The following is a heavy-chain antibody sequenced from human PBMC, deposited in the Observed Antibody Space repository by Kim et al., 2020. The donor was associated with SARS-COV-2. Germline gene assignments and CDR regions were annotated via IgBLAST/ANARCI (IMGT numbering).Heavy chain of an antibody. CDR2: IDPADSYT. Sequence: GESLKISCTKSGYNFSNYWINWVREMPGKGLQWMGRIDPADSYTNYSPSFKGHVTLSADKSINTAYLQWNSLKASDTAIYFCTMRGINFYSYHMDVWGQ. CDR1: GYNFSNYW. J-gene: IGHJ6*02. V-gene: IGHV5-10-1*01. D-gene: IGHD3-10*01. CDR3: TMRGINFYSYHMDV.